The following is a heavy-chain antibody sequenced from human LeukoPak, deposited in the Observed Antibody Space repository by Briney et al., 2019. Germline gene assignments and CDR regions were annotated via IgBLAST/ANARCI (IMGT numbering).Heavy chain of an antibody. D-gene: IGHD6-13*01. V-gene: IGHV4-39*07. CDR3: ASGYSSSWGMFDP. J-gene: IGHJ5*02. Sequence: SETLSLTCTVSGGSISSSSYYWGWIRQPPGKGLEWIGSIYYSGSTYYNPSLKSRVTISVDTSKNQFSLKLSSVTAADTAVYYCASGYSSSWGMFDPWGQGTLVTVSS. CDR1: GGSISSSSYY. CDR2: IYYSGST.